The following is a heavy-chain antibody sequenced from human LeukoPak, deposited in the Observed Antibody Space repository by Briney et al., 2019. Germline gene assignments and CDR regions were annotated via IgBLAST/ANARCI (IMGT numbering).Heavy chain of an antibody. CDR3: AKDVYGDYGGLDY. CDR2: IRGNDGST. J-gene: IGHJ4*02. Sequence: GGSLRLSCAASGFPFSTYAMSWVRQAPGKGLEWVSSIRGNDGSTYYADSVKGRFAISRDNSKNTLYLQMNSLRAEDTAVYYCAKDVYGDYGGLDYWGQGTLVTVSS. D-gene: IGHD4-17*01. CDR1: GFPFSTYA. V-gene: IGHV3-23*01.